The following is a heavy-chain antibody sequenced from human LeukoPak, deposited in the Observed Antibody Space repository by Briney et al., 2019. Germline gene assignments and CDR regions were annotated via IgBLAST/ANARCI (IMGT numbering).Heavy chain of an antibody. V-gene: IGHV1-18*01. CDR1: GYTFTSYG. Sequence: ASVKVSCKASGYTFTSYGISWVRQAPGQGLEWMGWISAYNGNTNYAQKLQGRVTMTTDTSASTAYMELRSLRSDDTAVYYCARDRTFSGSNAQPLDYWGQGTLVTVSS. CDR3: ARDRTFSGSNAQPLDY. CDR2: ISAYNGNT. D-gene: IGHD1-26*01. J-gene: IGHJ4*02.